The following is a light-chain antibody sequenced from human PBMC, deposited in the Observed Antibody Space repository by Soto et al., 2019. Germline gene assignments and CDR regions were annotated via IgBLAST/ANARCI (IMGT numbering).Light chain of an antibody. J-gene: IGKJ5*01. CDR2: DAS. CDR3: QHYDNFPRAIT. Sequence: DIQMTQSPSSLSASVGDRVTITCRASQSISSYLNWYQQKPGKAPKLLIYDASNSETGVPSRFSGSGSGTDFTFTISSLQPEDIATYYCQHYDNFPRAITFGQGTRLEIK. CDR1: QSISSY. V-gene: IGKV1-33*01.